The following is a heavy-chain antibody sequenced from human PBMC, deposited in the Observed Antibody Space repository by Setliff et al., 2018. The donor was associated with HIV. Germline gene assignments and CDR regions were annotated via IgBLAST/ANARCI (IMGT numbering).Heavy chain of an antibody. J-gene: IGHJ4*02. CDR2: ISPDGSAT. V-gene: IGHV3-7*01. D-gene: IGHD1-26*01. CDR1: GFTFGDYA. CDR3: ARDSGTVGADDY. Sequence: AGGSLRLSCTASGFTFGDYAMTWVRQAPAKGLEWVANISPDGSATYYVDSVKGRFTISRDNAKNSLYLQMNTLRTEDTAVYYCARDSGTVGADDYWGQGTLVTVSS.